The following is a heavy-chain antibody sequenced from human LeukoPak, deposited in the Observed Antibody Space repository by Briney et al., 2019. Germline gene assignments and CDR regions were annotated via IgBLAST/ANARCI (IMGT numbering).Heavy chain of an antibody. CDR2: IIPIFGTA. Sequence: SVKVSCKASGYTFTTYGINWVRQAPGQGLEWMGGIIPIFGTANYAQKFQGRVTITADESTSTAYMELSSLRSEDTAVYYCAGRFHVYGMDVWGQGTTVTVSS. J-gene: IGHJ6*02. CDR1: GYTFTTYG. CDR3: AGRFHVYGMDV. V-gene: IGHV1-69*13. D-gene: IGHD3-10*01.